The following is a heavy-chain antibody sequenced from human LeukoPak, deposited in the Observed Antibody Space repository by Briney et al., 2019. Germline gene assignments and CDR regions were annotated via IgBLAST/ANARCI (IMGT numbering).Heavy chain of an antibody. J-gene: IGHJ4*02. Sequence: ASVKVSCKVSGYSLTQLSRHWVRQGIGRGLEWMGGFDPADGETIYAQRFQGRVTMTENTSTDTAYMELSSLRSDDTAVYYCAILLEDYAFSTGSAKDYWGQGTLVTVSS. D-gene: IGHD3-3*01. CDR3: AILLEDYAFSTGSAKDY. CDR2: FDPADGET. V-gene: IGHV1-24*01. CDR1: GYSLTQLS.